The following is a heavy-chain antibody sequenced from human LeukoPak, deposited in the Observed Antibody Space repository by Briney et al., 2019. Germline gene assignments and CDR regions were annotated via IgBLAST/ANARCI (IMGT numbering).Heavy chain of an antibody. Sequence: GGSLRLSCAASGFTFNTYGMSWVRQAPGKGLEWVSYISSSGTTISYAQSVKGRFTITRDNAQNSLTLHMNTLRADDTAVYYCAKDGGTHFDHWGQGTLVTVPS. J-gene: IGHJ4*02. CDR3: AKDGGTHFDH. CDR2: ISSSGTTI. V-gene: IGHV3-48*01. CDR1: GFTFNTYG. D-gene: IGHD1-26*01.